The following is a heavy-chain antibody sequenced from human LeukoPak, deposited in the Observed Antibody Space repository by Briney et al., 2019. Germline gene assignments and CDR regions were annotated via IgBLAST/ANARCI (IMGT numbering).Heavy chain of an antibody. CDR1: GFTFDDYG. CDR2: INWNGGST. D-gene: IGHD3-22*01. CDR3: ARVHYDSSGYYFFDY. J-gene: IGHJ4*02. V-gene: IGHV3-20*04. Sequence: GGSLRLSCAASGFTFDDYGMSWVRQAPGKGLEWVSGINWNGGSTGYADSVKGRFTISRDNAKNSLYLQMNSLRAGDTAVYYCARVHYDSSGYYFFDYWGQGTLVTVSS.